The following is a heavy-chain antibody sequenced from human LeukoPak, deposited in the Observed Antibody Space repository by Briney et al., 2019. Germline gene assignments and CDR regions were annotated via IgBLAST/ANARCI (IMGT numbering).Heavy chain of an antibody. CDR1: GFTFSSYD. J-gene: IGHJ1*01. V-gene: IGHV3-48*03. CDR3: ARSRGKYFQR. D-gene: IGHD3-16*01. Sequence: GGSLRLSCEASGFTFSSYDMNWVRQAPGKGLQWISHITQGGSTIYYADSVKGRFTIFRDNAKSSLYLQMDSLRVEDTAIYYCARSRGKYFQRWGQGTLVTVSS. CDR2: ITQGGSTI.